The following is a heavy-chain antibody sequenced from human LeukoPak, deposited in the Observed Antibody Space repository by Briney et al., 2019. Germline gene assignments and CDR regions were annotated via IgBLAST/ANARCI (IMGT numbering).Heavy chain of an antibody. CDR3: ARGISVGVHDY. D-gene: IGHD6-19*01. V-gene: IGHV1-46*01. Sequence: ASVKVSCKASGYTFTNYYLHWVRQAPGQGLEWMGIINPRDGTTTYAQKFRGRLTMTRDKSTVYMELSSLRSGDTAVYYCARGISVGVHDYWGQGTLVSVSS. J-gene: IGHJ4*02. CDR1: GYTFTNYY. CDR2: INPRDGTT.